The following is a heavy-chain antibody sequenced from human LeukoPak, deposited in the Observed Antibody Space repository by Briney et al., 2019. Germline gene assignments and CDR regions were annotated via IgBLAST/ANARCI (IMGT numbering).Heavy chain of an antibody. CDR1: GYTFTGYY. V-gene: IGHV1-2*02. CDR2: INPNSGGT. CDR3: ARGDITMVRGVIIEDGGGFDP. J-gene: IGHJ5*02. D-gene: IGHD3-10*01. Sequence: ASVKVSCKASGYTFTGYYMHWVRQAPGQGLEWMGWINPNSGGTNYAQKFQGRVTMTRDTSISTAYMELSRLRSDDTAVYYCARGDITMVRGVIIEDGGGFDPWGQGTLVTVSS.